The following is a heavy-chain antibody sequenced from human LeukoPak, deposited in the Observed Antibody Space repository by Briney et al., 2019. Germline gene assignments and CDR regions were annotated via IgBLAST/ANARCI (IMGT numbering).Heavy chain of an antibody. Sequence: ASVKVSSKASGYTFTSYAMHWVRQAPGQRLEWMGWINAGNGNTKYSQKFQGRVTITRDTSASTAYMELSSLRSEDTAVYYCARGPQLLWFGELPGPLDYWGQGTLVTVSS. CDR1: GYTFTSYA. CDR3: ARGPQLLWFGELPGPLDY. D-gene: IGHD3-10*01. V-gene: IGHV1-3*01. CDR2: INAGNGNT. J-gene: IGHJ4*02.